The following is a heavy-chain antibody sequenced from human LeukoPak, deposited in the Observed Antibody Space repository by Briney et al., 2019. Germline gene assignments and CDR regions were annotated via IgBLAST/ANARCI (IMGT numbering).Heavy chain of an antibody. CDR1: GFTFDDYA. J-gene: IGHJ4*02. Sequence: GGSLRLSCAASGFTFDDYAMHWVRQAPGKGLEWVSYIGSSSSTIYYADSVKGRFTISRDNAKNSLYLQMNSLRAEDTAVYYCARDLNIDGPPGYWGQGTLVTVSS. CDR3: ARDLNIDGPPGY. V-gene: IGHV3-48*01. CDR2: IGSSSSTI. D-gene: IGHD5-12*01.